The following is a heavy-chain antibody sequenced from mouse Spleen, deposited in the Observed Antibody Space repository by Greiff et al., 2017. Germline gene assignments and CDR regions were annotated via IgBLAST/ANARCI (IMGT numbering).Heavy chain of an antibody. V-gene: IGHV1-55*01. CDR1: GYTFTSYW. D-gene: IGHD1-1*01. CDR2: IYPGSGST. Sequence: QVQLQQPGAELVKPGASVKMSCKASGYTFTSYWITWVKQRPGQGLEWIGDIYPGSGSTNYNEKFKSKATLTVDTSSSTAYMQLSSLTSEDSAVYYCASGPHYYGSPAWFAYWGQGTLVTVSA. J-gene: IGHJ3*01. CDR3: ASGPHYYGSPAWFAY.